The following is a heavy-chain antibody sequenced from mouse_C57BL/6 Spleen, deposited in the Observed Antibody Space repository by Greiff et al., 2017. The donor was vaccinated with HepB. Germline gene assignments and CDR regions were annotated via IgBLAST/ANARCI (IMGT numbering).Heavy chain of an antibody. V-gene: IGHV1-85*01. CDR2: IYPRDGST. CDR1: GYTFTSYD. CDR3: ARPETAQATAWFAY. J-gene: IGHJ3*01. Sequence: VKLVESGPELVKPGASVKLSCKASGYTFTSYDINWVKQRPGQGLEWIGWIYPRDGSTKYNEKFKGKATLTVDTSSSTAYMELHSLTSEDSAVYFCARPETAQATAWFAYWGQGTLVTVSA. D-gene: IGHD3-2*02.